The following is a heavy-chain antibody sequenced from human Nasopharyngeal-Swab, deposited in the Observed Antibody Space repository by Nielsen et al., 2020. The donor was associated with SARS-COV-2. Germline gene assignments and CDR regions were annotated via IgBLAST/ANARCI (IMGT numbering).Heavy chain of an antibody. J-gene: IGHJ3*02. V-gene: IGHV1-2*02. CDR3: ARDDLTAYDAFDI. CDR1: GYTFTGYY. D-gene: IGHD7-27*01. Sequence: ASVQVSCKASGYTFTGYYMHWVLQAPGQGLEWMGWINPNSGGTNYAQKFQGRVTMTRDTSISTAYMELSRLRSDDTAVYYCARDDLTAYDAFDIWGQGTMVTVSS. CDR2: INPNSGGT.